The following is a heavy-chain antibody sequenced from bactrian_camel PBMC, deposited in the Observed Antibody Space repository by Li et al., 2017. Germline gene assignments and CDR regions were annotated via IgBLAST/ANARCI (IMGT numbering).Heavy chain of an antibody. CDR3: ASDRGAMGWVLPLNY. CDR2: IDRDGNT. D-gene: IGHD3*01. Sequence: HVQLVESGGGSVQAGQSLRLSCTVSGHTGSTNSAGWFREAPGNQREGVAAIDRDGNTNYADSVKGRFAISRDSAKNTVYLRMNSLKPEDTAVYYCASDRGAMGWVLPLNYWGQGTQVTVS. V-gene: IGHV3S53*01. CDR1: GHTGSTNS. J-gene: IGHJ4*01.